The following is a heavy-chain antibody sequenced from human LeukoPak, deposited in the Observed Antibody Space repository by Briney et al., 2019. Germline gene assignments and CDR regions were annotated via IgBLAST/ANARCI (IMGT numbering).Heavy chain of an antibody. CDR1: GGSISSYY. CDR3: ARTTLSEWELHQALDYHFDY. CDR2: IYTSGTI. D-gene: IGHD1-26*01. V-gene: IGHV4-4*07. Sequence: SETLSLTCTVSGGSISSYYWSWIRQPAGTALEWIGRIYTSGTITYNPSLKSRVTMSVDTSKNQFSLKLSSVTAADTAVYYCARTTLSEWELHQALDYHFDYWGQGTLVTVSS. J-gene: IGHJ4*02.